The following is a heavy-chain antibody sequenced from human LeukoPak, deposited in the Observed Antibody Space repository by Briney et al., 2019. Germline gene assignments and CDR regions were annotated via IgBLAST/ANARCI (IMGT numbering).Heavy chain of an antibody. J-gene: IGHJ4*02. D-gene: IGHD2-15*01. CDR2: IYTSGST. Sequence: SETLSLTCTVSGGSICSYYWSWIRQPAGKGLEWIGRIYTSGSTNYNPSLKSRVTMSVDTSKNQFSLKLSSVTAADTAVYYCARGASPYCSGGSCYWGVFDYWGQGTLVTVSS. CDR1: GGSICSYY. CDR3: ARGASPYCSGGSCYWGVFDY. V-gene: IGHV4-4*07.